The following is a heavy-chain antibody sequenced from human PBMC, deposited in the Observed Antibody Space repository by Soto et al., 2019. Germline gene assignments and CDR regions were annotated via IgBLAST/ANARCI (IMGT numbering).Heavy chain of an antibody. J-gene: IGHJ4*02. D-gene: IGHD2-15*01. V-gene: IGHV3-33*01. CDR3: ARMEAGYCSGGSCSRFDY. Sequence: GGSLRLSCAASGFTFSSYGMHWVRQAPGKGLEWVAVIWYDGSNKYYADSVKGRFTISRDNSKNTLYLQMNSLRAEDTAVYYCARMEAGYCSGGSCSRFDYWGQGTLVTVSS. CDR2: IWYDGSNK. CDR1: GFTFSSYG.